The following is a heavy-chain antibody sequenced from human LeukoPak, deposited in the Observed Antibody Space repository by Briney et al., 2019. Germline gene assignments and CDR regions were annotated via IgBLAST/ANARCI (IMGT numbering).Heavy chain of an antibody. CDR2: MNPNSGNT. Sequence: EASVKVSCKASGGTFSSYAINWVRQATGQGLEWMGWMNPNSGNTGYAQKFQGRVTMTRNTSISTAYMELSSLRSEDTAVYYCARSGLYGDYGYWGQGTLVTVSS. CDR3: ARSGLYGDYGY. V-gene: IGHV1-8*02. J-gene: IGHJ4*02. CDR1: GGTFSSYA. D-gene: IGHD4-17*01.